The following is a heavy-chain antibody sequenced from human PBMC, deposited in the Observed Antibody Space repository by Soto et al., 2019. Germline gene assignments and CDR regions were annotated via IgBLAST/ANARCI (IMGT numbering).Heavy chain of an antibody. CDR1: GFTFNNYG. CDR2: ISFDGSDK. J-gene: IGHJ4*02. D-gene: IGHD3-22*01. Sequence: QVQLVESGGGVVQPGRSLRLSCAASGFTFNNYGMHWVRQAPGKGLEWVAVISFDGSDKYYADSVKGRFTISRDNSKNTLYLQMNSLRPEDTAVYYCAKPDRRDSSGFADHWGQGMLVTVSS. V-gene: IGHV3-30*18. CDR3: AKPDRRDSSGFADH.